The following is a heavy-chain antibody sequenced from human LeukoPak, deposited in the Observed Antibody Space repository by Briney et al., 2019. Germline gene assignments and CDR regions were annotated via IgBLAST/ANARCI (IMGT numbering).Heavy chain of an antibody. CDR3: ARSYSSYYYYYGMDV. Sequence: SETLSLTCSVSGGSVSSGSYYWSWIRQPPGKGLEWIGYIYYSGSTNYNSSLKSRVTISVDTSKNQFSLKLSSVTAADTAVYYCARSYSSYYYYYGMDVWGQGTTVTVSS. CDR1: GGSVSSGSYY. J-gene: IGHJ6*02. CDR2: IYYSGST. V-gene: IGHV4-61*01. D-gene: IGHD6-13*01.